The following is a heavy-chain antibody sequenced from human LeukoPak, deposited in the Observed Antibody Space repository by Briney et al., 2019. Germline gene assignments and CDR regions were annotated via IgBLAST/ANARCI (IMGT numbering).Heavy chain of an antibody. CDR2: ISSSGSTI. D-gene: IGHD1-20*01. CDR1: GFTFSTYE. V-gene: IGHV3-48*03. Sequence: PGGSLRLSCAASGFTFSTYEMNWVRQAPGKGLEWISYISSSGSTIFYADSVKGRFTISRDDAKNSLYPQMNSLRAEDTAVYYCARHEGTNWKPFDYWGQGTLVTVSS. J-gene: IGHJ4*02. CDR3: ARHEGTNWKPFDY.